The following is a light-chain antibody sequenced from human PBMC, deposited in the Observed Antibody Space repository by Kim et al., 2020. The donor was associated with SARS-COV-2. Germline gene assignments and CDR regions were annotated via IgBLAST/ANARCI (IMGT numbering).Light chain of an antibody. J-gene: IGLJ2*01. CDR1: SLRSYY. CDR2: GKN. V-gene: IGLV3-19*01. CDR3: NSRDSSGNHLEV. Sequence: LGQTVRITCQGDSLRSYYSSWYQQRPGQAPVLVIYGKNNRPSGIPDRFSGSSSGNTASLTITGAQAEDEADYYCNSRDSSGNHLEVFGGGTQLTVL.